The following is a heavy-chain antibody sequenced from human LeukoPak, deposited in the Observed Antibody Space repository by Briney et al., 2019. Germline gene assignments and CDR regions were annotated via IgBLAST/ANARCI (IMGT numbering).Heavy chain of an antibody. Sequence: ASVKVSCKASGYTFTSYDINWVRQATGQGLEWMGWMNPNSGNTGYAQKFQGRVTITRDTSASTAYMELSSLRSEDTAVYYCARAYSSSWAVGSFDYWGQGTLVTVSS. CDR2: MNPNSGNT. D-gene: IGHD6-13*01. J-gene: IGHJ4*02. CDR1: GYTFTSYD. V-gene: IGHV1-8*03. CDR3: ARAYSSSWAVGSFDY.